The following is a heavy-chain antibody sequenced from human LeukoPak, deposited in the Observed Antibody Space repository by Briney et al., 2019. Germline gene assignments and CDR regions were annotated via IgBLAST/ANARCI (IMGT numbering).Heavy chain of an antibody. J-gene: IGHJ4*02. CDR2: IRYDGGNK. V-gene: IGHV3-30*02. CDR1: GFTFSSYG. CDR3: AKLFDSSGFDY. Sequence: GGSLRLSCAASGFTFSSYGMHWVRQAPGKGLEWVAFIRYDGGNKYYADSVKGRFTISRDNSKNTLYLQMNSMRAEDTAVYYCAKLFDSSGFDYWGQGTLVTVSS. D-gene: IGHD3-22*01.